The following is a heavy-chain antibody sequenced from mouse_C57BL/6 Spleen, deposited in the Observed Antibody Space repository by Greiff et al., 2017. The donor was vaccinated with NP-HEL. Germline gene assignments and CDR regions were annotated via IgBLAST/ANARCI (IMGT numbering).Heavy chain of an antibody. V-gene: IGHV1-80*01. J-gene: IGHJ2*01. D-gene: IGHD1-1*01. CDR1: GYAFSSYW. CDR2: IYPGDGDT. Sequence: VQLQQSGAELVKPGASVKISCKASGYAFSSYWMNWVKQRPGKGLEWIGQIYPGDGDTNYNGKFKGKATLTADKSSSTAYMQLSSLTAEDFAVYFCARSTVVAEEGCDYWGQGTTLTVSS. CDR3: ARSTVVAEEGCDY.